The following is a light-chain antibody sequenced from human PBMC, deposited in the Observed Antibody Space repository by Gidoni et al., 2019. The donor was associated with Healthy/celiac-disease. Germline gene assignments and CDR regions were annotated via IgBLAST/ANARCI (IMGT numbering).Light chain of an antibody. CDR3: SSYTSSSTPQYV. Sequence: QSALTQPASVSGSPGPSITISCTGTSSDVGGYNYVSWYQQHPGKAPKLMIYDVSNRPSGVSNRFSGSKSGNTASLTISGLQAEDEADYYCSSYTSSSTPQYVFGTGTKVTVL. J-gene: IGLJ1*01. V-gene: IGLV2-14*03. CDR2: DVS. CDR1: SSDVGGYNY.